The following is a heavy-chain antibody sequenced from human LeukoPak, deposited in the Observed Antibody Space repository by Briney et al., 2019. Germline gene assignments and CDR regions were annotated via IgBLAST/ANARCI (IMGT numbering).Heavy chain of an antibody. CDR1: GFTFSSYA. J-gene: IGHJ4*02. Sequence: GGSLRLSCAASGFTFSSYAMSWVRQAPGKGLEWVSAISGSGGSTYYADSVKGRFTISRDNSKNTLYLQMNSLRVEDTAVYYCAKDRVPVVVVDANDYWGQGTLVTVSS. D-gene: IGHD2-15*01. CDR2: ISGSGGST. CDR3: AKDRVPVVVVDANDY. V-gene: IGHV3-23*01.